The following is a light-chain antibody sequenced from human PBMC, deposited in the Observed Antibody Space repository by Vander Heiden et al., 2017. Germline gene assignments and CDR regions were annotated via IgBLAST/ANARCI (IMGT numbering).Light chain of an antibody. CDR3: QVWDSSSDFVV. Sequence: SYVLTPPPSVSVAPGQTAGITCGGNNIGSKGVHWYQQKPGQASVLVVYDDSDRPSGIPERFSGYNAGNTATLIISRVEAGDEADYYRQVWDSSSDFVVFGGGTKLTVL. CDR1: NIGSKG. V-gene: IGLV3-21*02. J-gene: IGLJ2*01. CDR2: DDS.